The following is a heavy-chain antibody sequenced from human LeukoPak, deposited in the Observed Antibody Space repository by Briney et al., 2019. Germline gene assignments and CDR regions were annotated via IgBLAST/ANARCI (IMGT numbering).Heavy chain of an antibody. CDR2: IYYSGST. CDR1: GGSLSSGGYY. V-gene: IGHV4-31*03. J-gene: IGHJ4*02. Sequence: PSETLSLTCTVSGGSLSSGGYYWSWIRQHPGKGLEWIGYIYYSGSTYYNPSLKSRVTISVDASKDQFSLKLSSVTAADTAVYYCARGAAIAARPVDYWGQGTLVTVSS. D-gene: IGHD6-6*01. CDR3: ARGAAIAARPVDY.